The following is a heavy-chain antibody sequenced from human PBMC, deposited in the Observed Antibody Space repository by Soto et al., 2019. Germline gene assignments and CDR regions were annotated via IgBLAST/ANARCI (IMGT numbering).Heavy chain of an antibody. Sequence: GESLKISCKGSGYSFTTYRIGWIRQMPGKGLEWMGIIYPGDSETRYSPSFQGQVTISADKSNTTAYLQWSGLKASDTSMYYCARQRIEADLDAFDIWGQGTMVTVSS. CDR3: ARQRIEADLDAFDI. J-gene: IGHJ3*02. CDR1: GYSFTTYR. CDR2: IYPGDSET. V-gene: IGHV5-51*01. D-gene: IGHD6-13*01.